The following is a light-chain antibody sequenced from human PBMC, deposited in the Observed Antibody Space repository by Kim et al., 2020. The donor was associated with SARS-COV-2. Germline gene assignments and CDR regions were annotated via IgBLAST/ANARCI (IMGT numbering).Light chain of an antibody. V-gene: IGKV1-16*02. CDR3: QQYHIYPFT. CDR2: AAS. Sequence: DIQMTQSPSSLSASVGDRVTITCRASQGIGDYLAWFQQKPGKAPKSLIYAASNLQSGVPSKFSGSGSGTDFTLTISSLQPEDFATYYCQQYHIYPFTFGGGTKVEI. CDR1: QGIGDY. J-gene: IGKJ4*01.